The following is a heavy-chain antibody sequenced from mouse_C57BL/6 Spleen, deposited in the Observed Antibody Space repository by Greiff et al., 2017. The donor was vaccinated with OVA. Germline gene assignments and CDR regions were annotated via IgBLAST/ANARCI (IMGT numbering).Heavy chain of an antibody. CDR1: GYTFTSYG. J-gene: IGHJ1*03. CDR3: ARRGDYSHSWYFDV. Sequence: QVQLQQSGAELARPGASVKLSCTASGYTFTSYGISWVKQRTGQGLEWIGEIYPRSGNTYYTEQFQGQATLTADKSSRTAYMEIRSLTSEESTVYICARRGDYSHSWYFDVWGTGTTVTVSS. V-gene: IGHV1-81*01. D-gene: IGHD2-12*01. CDR2: IYPRSGNT.